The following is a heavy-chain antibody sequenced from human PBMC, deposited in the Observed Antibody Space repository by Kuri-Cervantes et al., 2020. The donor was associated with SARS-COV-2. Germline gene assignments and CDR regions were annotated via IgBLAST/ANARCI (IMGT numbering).Heavy chain of an antibody. CDR1: GGSISTSSYY. CDR2: IYYSGST. J-gene: IGHJ5*02. CDR3: ARARRITMVRGQTGWFDP. D-gene: IGHD3-10*01. V-gene: IGHV4-39*07. Sequence: SETLSLTCTVSGGSISTSSYYWGWIRQPPGKGLEWIGNIYYSGSTYYNPSLKSRVTISVDTSKNQFSLKLSSVTAADTAVYYCARARRITMVRGQTGWFDPWGQGTLVTVSS.